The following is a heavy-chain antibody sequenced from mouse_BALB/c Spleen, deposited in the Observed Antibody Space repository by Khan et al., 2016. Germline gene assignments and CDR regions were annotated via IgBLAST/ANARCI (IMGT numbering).Heavy chain of an antibody. J-gene: IGHJ3*01. CDR3: ARDDQDYDACFAS. D-gene: IGHD2-4*01. V-gene: IGHV2-9*02. CDR1: GFSLTNSG. Sequence: QVQLKESGPGLVAPSQSLSITCTVSGFSLTNSGVHWIRQPPGKGLEWLGVIWPGGSTDYNSALMSRLSITKDKSQNPVFLKMISLQTDDTAMYYCARDDQDYDACFASWGKGTLVIVSA. CDR2: IWPGGST.